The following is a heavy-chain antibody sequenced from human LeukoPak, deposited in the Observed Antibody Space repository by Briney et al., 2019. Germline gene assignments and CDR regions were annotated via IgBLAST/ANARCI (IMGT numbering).Heavy chain of an antibody. V-gene: IGHV3-48*04. Sequence: QSGGSLRLSCAASGFTFSSYSMNWVRQAPGKGLEWVSYISSSSSTIYYADSVKGRFTISRDNAKNSLYLQMNSLRAEDTAVYYCARPLMYYYGSETYFWFDPWGQGTLVTVSS. D-gene: IGHD3-10*01. J-gene: IGHJ5*02. CDR1: GFTFSSYS. CDR2: ISSSSSTI. CDR3: ARPLMYYYGSETYFWFDP.